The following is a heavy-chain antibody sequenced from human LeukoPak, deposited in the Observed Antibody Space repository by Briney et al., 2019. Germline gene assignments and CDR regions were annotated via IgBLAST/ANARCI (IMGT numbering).Heavy chain of an antibody. CDR3: ATFGRDGYKGFY. J-gene: IGHJ4*02. CDR2: IDGSSATI. Sequence: GGSLRLFCTASGFTFNKYSMSWVRQAPGKGLEWISYIDGSSATIYYADSVKGRFTTSRGNTKNSVYLHMNSLSAEDTAMYYCATFGRDGYKGFYRGQGTLVTVSS. CDR1: GFTFNKYS. D-gene: IGHD5-24*01. V-gene: IGHV3-48*04.